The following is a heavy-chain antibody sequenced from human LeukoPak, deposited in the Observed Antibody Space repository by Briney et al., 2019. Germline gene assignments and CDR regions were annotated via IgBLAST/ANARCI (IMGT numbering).Heavy chain of an antibody. CDR2: INHSGST. CDR1: GGSFSGYY. CDR3: ARLAGQPGYRFVPAGY. D-gene: IGHD1-14*01. Sequence: ASETLSLTCAVYGGSFSGYYWSWIRQPPGKGLAWIGEINHSGSTNYNPSLKSRVTISVDTSKNQFSLKLSSVTAADTAVYYCARLAGQPGYRFVPAGYWGQGTLVTVSS. J-gene: IGHJ4*02. V-gene: IGHV4-34*01.